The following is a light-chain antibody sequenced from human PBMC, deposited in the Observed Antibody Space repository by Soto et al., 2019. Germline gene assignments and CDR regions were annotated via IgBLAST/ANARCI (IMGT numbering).Light chain of an antibody. CDR3: CSYAGRSTLVV. J-gene: IGLJ2*01. V-gene: IGLV2-23*01. CDR1: SSDVGSYNL. Sequence: QSVLTQPASVSGSPGQSITISCTGTSSDVGSYNLVSWYQQYPGKAPKLMIYEGTKRPSGVSNRFSGSKSGNTASLTISGLQAEDEADYYCCSYAGRSTLVVFGGGTKLTVL. CDR2: EGT.